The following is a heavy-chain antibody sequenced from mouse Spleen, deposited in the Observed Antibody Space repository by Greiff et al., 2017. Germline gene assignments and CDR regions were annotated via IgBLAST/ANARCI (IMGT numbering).Heavy chain of an antibody. J-gene: IGHJ1*01. CDR2: IYPGDGDT. CDR3: ARDGLYWYFDV. CDR1: GYAFSSSW. D-gene: IGHD1-2*01. Sequence: QVQLQQSGPELVKPGASVKISCKASGYAFSSSWMNWVKQRPGKGLEWIGRIYPGDGDTNYNGKFKGKATLTVDTSSSTAYVDLSSLTSEDSAVYYCARDGLYWYFDVWGAGTTVTVSS. V-gene: IGHV1-82*01.